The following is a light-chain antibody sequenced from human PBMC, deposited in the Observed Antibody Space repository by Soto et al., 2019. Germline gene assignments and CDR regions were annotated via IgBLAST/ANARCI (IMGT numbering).Light chain of an antibody. CDR1: SSDVGGYNY. CDR3: SSYAGSNNLV. V-gene: IGLV2-8*01. Sequence: QSVLTQPPSASGSPGQSVTISCTGTSSDVGGYNYVSWYQQHPSKAPKLMIYEVSKRPSGVPDRFSGSKSGNTASLTVSGLQAEDEDDYYCSSYAGSNNLVFGGGTKLTVL. CDR2: EVS. J-gene: IGLJ2*01.